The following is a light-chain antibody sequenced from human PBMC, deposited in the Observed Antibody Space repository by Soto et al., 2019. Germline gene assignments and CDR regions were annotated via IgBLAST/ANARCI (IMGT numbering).Light chain of an antibody. CDR1: QSVGRNY. Sequence: EIVLTQFPGTLSLSPGERATLSCRASQSVGRNYVSWYQQKPGQAPRVIIYAASNRASGIPDRFSGSGSGSDFTLTISRLEPEDFAVSYCQQYGTSPWAFGQGTKVEIK. J-gene: IGKJ1*01. CDR2: AAS. CDR3: QQYGTSPWA. V-gene: IGKV3-20*01.